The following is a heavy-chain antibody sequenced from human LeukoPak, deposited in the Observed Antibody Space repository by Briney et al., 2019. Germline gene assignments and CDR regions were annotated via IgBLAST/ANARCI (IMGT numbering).Heavy chain of an antibody. D-gene: IGHD6-13*01. CDR2: IYTSGST. CDR1: GGSISTYY. Sequence: PSETLSLTCTISGGSISTYYWSWIRQPAGKGLELIGRIYTSGSTNYNPSIKSRVTISVDKSKKHFSLKLSSVLAADTGVYYCARSIAVGGPQFAYYYYMDVWGKGTTVTVSS. J-gene: IGHJ6*03. CDR3: ARSIAVGGPQFAYYYYMDV. V-gene: IGHV4-4*07.